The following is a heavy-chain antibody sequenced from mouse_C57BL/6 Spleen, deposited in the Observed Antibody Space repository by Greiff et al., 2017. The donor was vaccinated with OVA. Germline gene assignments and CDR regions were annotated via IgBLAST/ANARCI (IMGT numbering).Heavy chain of an antibody. CDR1: GYTFTDYN. D-gene: IGHD1-1*01. CDR2: INPNNGGT. CDR3: ARSRYYFDY. J-gene: IGHJ2*01. Sequence: EVQLQESGPELVKPGASVKIPCKASGYTFTDYNMDWVKQSHGKSLEWIGDINPNNGGTIYNQKFKGKATLTVDNSSSTAYMELRSLTSEVTAVYYCARSRYYFDYWGQGTTLTVSS. V-gene: IGHV1-18*01.